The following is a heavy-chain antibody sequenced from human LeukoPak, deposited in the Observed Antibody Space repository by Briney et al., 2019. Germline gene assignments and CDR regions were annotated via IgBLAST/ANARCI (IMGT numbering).Heavy chain of an antibody. CDR1: GGSISSGDYY. V-gene: IGHV4-30-4*01. CDR3: ARGYYDSSGPRYFQH. CDR2: IYYSGST. D-gene: IGHD3-22*01. J-gene: IGHJ1*01. Sequence: SETLSLTCTVSGGSISSGDYYWSWIRQPPGKGLEWIGYIYYSGSTYYNPSLKSRVTISVDTSKNQFSLKLGSVTAADTAVYYCARGYYDSSGPRYFQHWGQGTLVTVSS.